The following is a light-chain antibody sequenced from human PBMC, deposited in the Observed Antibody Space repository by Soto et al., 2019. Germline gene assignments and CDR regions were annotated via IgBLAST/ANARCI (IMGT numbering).Light chain of an antibody. Sequence: LTQTRSACGTLGEKVVISCSGSSSNIGGTNYAYWYQQLPGAAPKLLMHSNNLRPSGVPERISGSKFGTAASLAISGLRSEDEAVYYCASWDDRLGAVIFGGGPKVTVL. J-gene: IGLJ2*01. CDR2: SNN. CDR1: SSNIGGTNY. V-gene: IGLV1-47*02. CDR3: ASWDDRLGAVI.